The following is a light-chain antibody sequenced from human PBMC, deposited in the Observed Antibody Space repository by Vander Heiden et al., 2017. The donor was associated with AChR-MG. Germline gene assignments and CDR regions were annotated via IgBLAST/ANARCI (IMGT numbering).Light chain of an antibody. CDR1: SPNIGAGYD. Sequence: QSVLTQPPSVSGAPGQRVTISCTGSSPNIGAGYDVNWYQKLPGPAPKLLMYGNNYRPSGVPDRFSGSKSGTSASLAITGLQAEDGADYYCQSYDSSLSVNWVFGGGTKLTVL. V-gene: IGLV1-40*01. CDR2: GNN. CDR3: QSYDSSLSVNWV. J-gene: IGLJ3*02.